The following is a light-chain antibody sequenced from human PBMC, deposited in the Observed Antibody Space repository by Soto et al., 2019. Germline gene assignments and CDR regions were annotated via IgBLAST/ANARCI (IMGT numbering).Light chain of an antibody. J-gene: IGLJ1*01. V-gene: IGLV2-14*03. CDR1: SSVVGGYDY. CDR3: RSYTSSSLYV. Sequence: QSALTQPASVSGSPGQSITISCTGTSSVVGGYDYVSWYQHHPGKAPKLMIYDVSNRPSGVSNRFSGSKSGNTASLTISGLQAEDEADYYCRSYTSSSLYVFGTGNKVTVL. CDR2: DVS.